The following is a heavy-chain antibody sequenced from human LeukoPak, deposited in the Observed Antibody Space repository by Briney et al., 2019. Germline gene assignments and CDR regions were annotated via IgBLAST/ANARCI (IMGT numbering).Heavy chain of an antibody. D-gene: IGHD1-26*01. J-gene: IGHJ4*02. CDR3: ARVGATNSQPHFDY. Sequence: GRSLRLSCTASGFTFGDYAMSWVRQAPGKGLEWVGFIRSKAYGGTTEYAASVKGRFTISRDDSKSIAYLQMNSLKAEDTAVYYCARVGATNSQPHFDYWGQGTLVTVSS. CDR1: GFTFGDYA. V-gene: IGHV3-49*04. CDR2: IRSKAYGGTT.